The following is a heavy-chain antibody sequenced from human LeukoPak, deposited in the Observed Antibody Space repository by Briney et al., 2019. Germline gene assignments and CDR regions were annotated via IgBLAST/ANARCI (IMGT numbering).Heavy chain of an antibody. D-gene: IGHD5-12*01. Sequence: SETLSLTCAVYGGSFSGYYWSWIRQPPGKGLEWIGEINHSGSTNYNPSLKSRVTISVDTSKNQFSLKLSSVTAADTAVYYCARGGNDWGYYFDYWGQGTLVTVSS. CDR1: GGSFSGYY. V-gene: IGHV4-34*01. J-gene: IGHJ4*02. CDR3: ARGGNDWGYYFDY. CDR2: INHSGST.